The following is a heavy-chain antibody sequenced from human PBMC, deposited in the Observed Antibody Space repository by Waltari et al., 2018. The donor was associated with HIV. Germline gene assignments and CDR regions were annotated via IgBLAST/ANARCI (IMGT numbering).Heavy chain of an antibody. CDR2: ISSSSSYI. V-gene: IGHV3-21*01. CDR3: ARDRTHYYDSSGGAFDI. Sequence: NWVRKAPGKGLEWVSSISSSSSYIYYADSVKGRFTISRDNAKNSLYLQMNSLRAEDTAVYYCARDRTHYYDSSGGAFDIWGQGTMVTVSS. D-gene: IGHD3-22*01. J-gene: IGHJ3*02.